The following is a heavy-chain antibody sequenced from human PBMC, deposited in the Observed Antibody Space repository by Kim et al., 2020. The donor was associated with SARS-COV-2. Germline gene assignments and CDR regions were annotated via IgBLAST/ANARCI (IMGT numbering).Heavy chain of an antibody. CDR3: STFWAGY. V-gene: IGHV3-15*01. J-gene: IGHJ4*02. CDR2: IKSKTDGGTT. CDR1: GFTFSNAW. D-gene: IGHD3-16*01. Sequence: GGSLRLSCAASGFTFSNAWMSWVRQAPGKGLEWLGRIKSKTDGGTTDYAAPGKGRFTISRDDSKNTLYLQMNSLKTEDTAVYYCSTFWAGYWGQGTLVTVSS.